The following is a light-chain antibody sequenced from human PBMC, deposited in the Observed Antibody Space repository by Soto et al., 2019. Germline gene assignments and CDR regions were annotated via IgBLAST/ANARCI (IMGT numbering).Light chain of an antibody. CDR3: QQSDNFPFT. V-gene: IGKV1-33*01. CDR2: ATS. CDR1: QDITNY. Sequence: DIQVTQSPSSLSASVGDRVTITCQASQDITNYLNWYQQKPGEAPHLLISATSTLQAGVPSRFSGSASGSDFTLTISSLQPEDFATYFCQQSDNFPFTFGPGTKVDIK. J-gene: IGKJ3*01.